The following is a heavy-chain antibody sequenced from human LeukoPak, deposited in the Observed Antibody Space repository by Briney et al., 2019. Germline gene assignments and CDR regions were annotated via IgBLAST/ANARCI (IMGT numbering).Heavy chain of an antibody. CDR1: GYTFTSYY. CDR3: ARDPSTVVTPTTQNYGMDV. CDR2: INPSGGST. J-gene: IGHJ6*02. D-gene: IGHD4-23*01. Sequence: ASVKVSCKASGYTFTSYYMHWVRQAPGQGLEWMGIINPSGGSTSYAQKFQGRVTMTRDTSTSTVYMELSSLRSEDTAVYYCARDPSTVVTPTTQNYGMDVWGQGTTVTVSS. V-gene: IGHV1-46*01.